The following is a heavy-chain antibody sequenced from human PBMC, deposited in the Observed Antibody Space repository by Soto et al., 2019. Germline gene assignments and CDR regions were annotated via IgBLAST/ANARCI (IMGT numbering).Heavy chain of an antibody. CDR2: ITASGSTI. V-gene: IGHV3-11*04. CDR1: GFTFSDYY. D-gene: IGHD3-16*01. Sequence: PGGSLRLSCAASGFTFSDYYINWIRQAPGKGLEWVSYITASGSTIFYADSVKGRFTVSRDNAKNSLYLEMTDLRDEDTAVYYCARDTSHGVTIGGLDSWGQGTLVTVSS. CDR3: ARDTSHGVTIGGLDS. J-gene: IGHJ4*02.